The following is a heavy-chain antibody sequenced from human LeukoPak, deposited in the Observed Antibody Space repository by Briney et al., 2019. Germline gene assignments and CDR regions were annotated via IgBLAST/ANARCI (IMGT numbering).Heavy chain of an antibody. Sequence: PGGSLRLSCSASGFTFSRYDMHWVRQAPGKGLEYVSAISSNGGSTYYADSVKGRFTISRDNAKNSLYLQMNSLRAEDTAVYYCARNILTGYLALYYYGMDVWGQGTTVTVSS. V-gene: IGHV3-64*04. CDR3: ARNILTGYLALYYYGMDV. D-gene: IGHD3-9*01. CDR2: ISSNGGST. CDR1: GFTFSRYD. J-gene: IGHJ6*02.